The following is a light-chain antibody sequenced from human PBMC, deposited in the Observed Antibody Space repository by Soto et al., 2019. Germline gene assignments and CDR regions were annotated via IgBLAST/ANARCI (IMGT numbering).Light chain of an antibody. CDR2: DAS. J-gene: IGKJ1*01. CDR1: QSISSW. V-gene: IGKV1-5*01. Sequence: DIQMTQSPSTLSASVGDRVTITCRASQSISSWLAWYQQKPGKAPKLLIYDASSLESGVPSRFSGSGSGTEFTLTISSLQPDDFATDYCQQYNSYPGTFGQGTKVDIK. CDR3: QQYNSYPGT.